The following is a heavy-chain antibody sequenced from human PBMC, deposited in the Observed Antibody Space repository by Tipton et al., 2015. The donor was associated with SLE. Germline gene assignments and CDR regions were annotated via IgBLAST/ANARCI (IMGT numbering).Heavy chain of an antibody. CDR2: IDHTGRP. CDR1: GGSLSGKY. J-gene: IGHJ6*04. D-gene: IGHD3-3*01. Sequence: TLSLTCAVYGGSLSGKYWRWIRQTPGKGLEWIGEIDHTGRPNYNASFKSRVTISVDPSKNQFSLKVRSVTAADTAVYYCARVHLIFAGIDVWGNGTTVTVSS. CDR3: ARVHLIFAGIDV. V-gene: IGHV4-34*01.